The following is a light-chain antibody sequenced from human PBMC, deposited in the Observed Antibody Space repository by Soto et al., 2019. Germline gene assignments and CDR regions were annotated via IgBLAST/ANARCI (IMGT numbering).Light chain of an antibody. CDR3: CSYAGSYTYV. J-gene: IGLJ1*01. CDR1: SSNIGAGYD. CDR2: GNS. V-gene: IGLV1-40*01. Sequence: QSVLTQPPSVSEAPGQRVTISCTGSSSNIGAGYDVHWFQQLPGTAPKLLIYGNSNRPSGVPDRFSGSKSGNTASLTISGLQAEDEADYYCCSYAGSYTYVFGTGTKLTVL.